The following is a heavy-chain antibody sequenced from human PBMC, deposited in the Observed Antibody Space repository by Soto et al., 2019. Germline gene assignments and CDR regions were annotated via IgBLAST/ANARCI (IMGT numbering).Heavy chain of an antibody. CDR1: GGSISSGGYY. V-gene: IGHV4-31*03. CDR3: ARVMNSGYDWREFDY. Sequence: SETLSLTCTVSGGSISSGGYYWSWIRQHPGKGLEWIGYIYYSGSTYYNPSLKSRVTISVDTSKNQFSLKLSSVTAADTAVYYCARVMNSGYDWREFDYWGQGTLVTVSS. D-gene: IGHD5-12*01. CDR2: IYYSGST. J-gene: IGHJ4*02.